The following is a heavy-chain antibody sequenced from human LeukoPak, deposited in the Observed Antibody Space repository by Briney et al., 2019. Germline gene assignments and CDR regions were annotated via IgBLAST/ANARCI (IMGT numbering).Heavy chain of an antibody. CDR2: IYYSGST. D-gene: IGHD3-10*01. Sequence: ASETLSLTCTVSGGSISSGGYYWSWIRQHPGKGLEWIGYIYYSGSTYYNPSLKSRVTISVDTSKNQFSLKLSSVTAADTAVYYCAREDGRESGTFDPWGQGTLVTVSS. J-gene: IGHJ5*02. CDR3: AREDGRESGTFDP. CDR1: GGSISSGGYY. V-gene: IGHV4-31*03.